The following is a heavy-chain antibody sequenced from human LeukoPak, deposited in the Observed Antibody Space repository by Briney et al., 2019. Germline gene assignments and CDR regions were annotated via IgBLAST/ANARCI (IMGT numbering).Heavy chain of an antibody. CDR3: ARLGYCSGGSCSDWFDT. CDR1: GYSFTSYW. Sequence: GESLEISCKGSGYSFTSYWIGWVRQMPGKGLEWRGIIYPGDSDTRYSPSFQGQVTISADKSISTAYLQWSSLKASDTAMYCCARLGYCSGGSCSDWFDTWGQGTLVTVSS. D-gene: IGHD2-15*01. V-gene: IGHV5-51*01. J-gene: IGHJ5*02. CDR2: IYPGDSDT.